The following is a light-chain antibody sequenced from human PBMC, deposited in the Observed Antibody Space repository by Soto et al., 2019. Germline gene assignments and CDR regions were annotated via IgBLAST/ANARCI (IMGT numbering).Light chain of an antibody. Sequence: QSALTQPASVSGSPGQSITISCTGTGSDVGGYDYVSWYQQYPGKAPKLVIYDVTNRPSGVSNRFFGSKSGNTAALIIFGLQAEDEADYYCCSYTSSGTYVFGTGTKLTVL. CDR1: GSDVGGYDY. CDR3: CSYTSSGTYV. CDR2: DVT. J-gene: IGLJ1*01. V-gene: IGLV2-14*03.